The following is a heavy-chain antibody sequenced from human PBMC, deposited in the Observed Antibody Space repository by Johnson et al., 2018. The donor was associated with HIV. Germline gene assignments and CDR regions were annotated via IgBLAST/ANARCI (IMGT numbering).Heavy chain of an antibody. J-gene: IGHJ3*02. V-gene: IGHV3-7*03. Sequence: VQLVESGGGVVRPGGSLRLSCAASGFTFDDYGMSWVRQAPGKGLEWVANIKQDGSEKYYVDSVKGRFTISRDNAKNSLYLQMNSLKTEDTAVYYCAKDDALQREPNAFDIWGQGTMVTVSS. CDR3: AKDDALQREPNAFDI. CDR1: GFTFDDYG. D-gene: IGHD1-14*01. CDR2: IKQDGSEK.